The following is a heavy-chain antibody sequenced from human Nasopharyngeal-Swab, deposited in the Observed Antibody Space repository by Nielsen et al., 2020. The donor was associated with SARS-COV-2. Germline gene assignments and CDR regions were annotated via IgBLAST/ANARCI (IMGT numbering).Heavy chain of an antibody. CDR3: ARHVEVDSSGYYYAAGY. J-gene: IGHJ4*02. V-gene: IGHV5-51*01. D-gene: IGHD3-22*01. CDR1: GYSFTSYW. Sequence: PGGSLSLPCQCSGYSFTSYWIGWVRQMPGKGLEWMGIIYPGDSDTRYSPSFQGQVTISADKSISTAYLQWRSLKASDTAMYYCARHVEVDSSGYYYAAGYWGQGTLVTVSS. CDR2: IYPGDSDT.